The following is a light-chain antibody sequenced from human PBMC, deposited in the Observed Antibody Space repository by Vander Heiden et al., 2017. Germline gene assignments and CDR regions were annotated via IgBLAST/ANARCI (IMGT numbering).Light chain of an antibody. CDR3: QQYYSAPYT. Sequence: DIVMIQSPDLLAGSLGERATINCKSSQSVLYDSNNNNYLAWYQQKPGQPPKLLIYWASTRESGVTDRFSGSGSGTDFTLTISSLQAEDVAVYYCQQYYSAPYTFGQGTKLEIK. V-gene: IGKV4-1*01. CDR2: WAS. J-gene: IGKJ2*01. CDR1: QSVLYDSNNNNY.